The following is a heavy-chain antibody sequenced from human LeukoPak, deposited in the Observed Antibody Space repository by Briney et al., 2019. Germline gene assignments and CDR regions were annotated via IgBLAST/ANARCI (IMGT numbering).Heavy chain of an antibody. D-gene: IGHD6-19*01. J-gene: IGHJ3*02. CDR1: GYTFTNYG. Sequence: ASVKVSCKASGYTFTNYGISWVRQAPGQGLEWMGWISGYNGNTNNAQELQGRVTMTTNTTTNTAYMELRSLRSGDTAVYYCARRRIVAGTDAFDIWGQGTMVTVSS. CDR3: ARRRIVAGTDAFDI. V-gene: IGHV1-18*01. CDR2: ISGYNGNT.